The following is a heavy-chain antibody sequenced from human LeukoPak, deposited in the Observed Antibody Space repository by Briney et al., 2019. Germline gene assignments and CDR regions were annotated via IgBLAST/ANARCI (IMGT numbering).Heavy chain of an antibody. Sequence: GGSLRLSCTASGFIFRDYAISWVRQAPGKGLEWVGFIRSKAYGGTTEYAASVKGRFTISRDDSKSIAYLQMNSLKIEDTAVFYCTRSSIAAAGSSWYFDLWGRGILVTVSS. D-gene: IGHD6-13*01. CDR2: IRSKAYGGTT. CDR1: GFIFRDYA. J-gene: IGHJ2*01. V-gene: IGHV3-49*04. CDR3: TRSSIAAAGSSWYFDL.